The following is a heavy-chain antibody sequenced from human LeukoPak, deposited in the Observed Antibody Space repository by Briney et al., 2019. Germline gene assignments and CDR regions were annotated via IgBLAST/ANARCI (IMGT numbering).Heavy chain of an antibody. CDR2: IYYSGST. Sequence: SETLSLTCTVSGGSISSYYWSWIRQPPGKGLEWIGYIYYSGSTNYNPSLKSRVTISVDTSKNQFSLKLSSVTAADTAVYYCARHHGGSKKIDAFDIWGQGTMVTVSS. CDR3: ARHHGGSKKIDAFDI. D-gene: IGHD3-16*01. CDR1: GGSISSYY. J-gene: IGHJ3*02. V-gene: IGHV4-59*01.